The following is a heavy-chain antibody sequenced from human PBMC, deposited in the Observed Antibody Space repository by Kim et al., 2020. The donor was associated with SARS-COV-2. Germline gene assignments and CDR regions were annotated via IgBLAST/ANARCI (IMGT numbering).Heavy chain of an antibody. CDR3: ARGVGAIRFGYGMDV. V-gene: IGHV1-46*01. CDR1: GYTFTSYY. D-gene: IGHD1-26*01. J-gene: IGHJ6*02. CDR2: INPSGGST. Sequence: ASVKVSCKASGYTFTSYYMHWVRQAPGHGLEWMGIINPSGGSTSYAQKFQGRVTMTRDTSTSTVYMELSSLRSEDTAVYYCARGVGAIRFGYGMDVWSQGTTVTVSS.